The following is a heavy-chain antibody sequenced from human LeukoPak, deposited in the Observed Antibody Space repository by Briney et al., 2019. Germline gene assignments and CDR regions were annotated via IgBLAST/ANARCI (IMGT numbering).Heavy chain of an antibody. D-gene: IGHD4-11*01. V-gene: IGHV4-34*01. CDR2: INHSGST. CDR1: GGSFSGYY. CDR3: ARGLTTVTTNFDY. Sequence: SETLSLTCAVYGGSFSGYYWSWIRQPPGKGLEWIGEINHSGSTNYNPSLKSRVTISVDTSKNQFSLRLSSVTAAGTAVYYCARGLTTVTTNFDYWGQGTLVTVSS. J-gene: IGHJ4*02.